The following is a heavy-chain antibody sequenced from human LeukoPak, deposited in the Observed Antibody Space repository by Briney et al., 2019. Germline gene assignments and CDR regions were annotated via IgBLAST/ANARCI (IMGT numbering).Heavy chain of an antibody. CDR2: ISSSSYI. CDR1: GFTFSSYS. CDR3: AREIRDIVVVPAATNPRYYYYMDV. D-gene: IGHD2-2*01. Sequence: GGSLRLSCAASGFTFSSYSMNWVRQAPGKGLEWVSSISSSSYIYYADSVKGRFTISRDNAKNSLYLQMNSLRAEDTAVYYCAREIRDIVVVPAATNPRYYYYMDVWGKGTTVTVSS. J-gene: IGHJ6*03. V-gene: IGHV3-21*01.